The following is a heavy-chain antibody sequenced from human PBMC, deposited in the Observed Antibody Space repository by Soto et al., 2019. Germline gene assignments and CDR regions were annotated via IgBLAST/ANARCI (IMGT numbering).Heavy chain of an antibody. J-gene: IGHJ6*02. CDR2: ISGSGGST. Sequence: LRLSCAASGFTFSSYAMSWVRQAPGKGLEWVSAISGSGGSTYYADSVKGRFTISRDNSKNTLYLQMNSLRAEDTAVYYCAGGYCSSTSCYTYGMDVWGQGTTVTVSS. CDR1: GFTFSSYA. V-gene: IGHV3-23*01. CDR3: AGGYCSSTSCYTYGMDV. D-gene: IGHD2-2*02.